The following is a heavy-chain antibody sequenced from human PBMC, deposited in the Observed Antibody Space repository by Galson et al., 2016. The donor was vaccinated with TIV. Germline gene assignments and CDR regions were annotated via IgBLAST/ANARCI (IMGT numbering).Heavy chain of an antibody. J-gene: IGHJ4*02. Sequence: SLRLSCAASGFSFSSYGMHWVRQAPGKGLEWVAVILYDGSNKYYADSVKGRFTISRDNSKNTVSLLMNSLRAEDTAVYYCAKDPRIYGDYLFAYFDYWGQGTLVSVSS. V-gene: IGHV3-30*18. D-gene: IGHD4-17*01. CDR1: GFSFSSYG. CDR3: AKDPRIYGDYLFAYFDY. CDR2: ILYDGSNK.